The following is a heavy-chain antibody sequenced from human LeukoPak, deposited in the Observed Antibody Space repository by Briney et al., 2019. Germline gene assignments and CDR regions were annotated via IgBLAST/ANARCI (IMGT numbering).Heavy chain of an antibody. CDR1: GFTFSTYW. V-gene: IGHV3-7*01. CDR2: IKQDGSEQ. CDR3: ARDYDILTGYYQLS. Sequence: PGGSLRLSCAASGFTFSTYWMTWVRQAPGKGLEWVANIKQDGSEQYCVDSLKGRFTVSRDNAKNSLYLQMNSLRAEDTAVYYCARDYDILTGYYQLSWGQGTLVTVSS. D-gene: IGHD3-9*01. J-gene: IGHJ4*02.